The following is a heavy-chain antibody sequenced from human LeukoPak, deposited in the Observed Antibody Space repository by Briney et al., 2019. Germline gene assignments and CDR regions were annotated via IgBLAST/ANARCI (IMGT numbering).Heavy chain of an antibody. CDR2: IRCSGGNT. Sequence: PGGSLRLSCAASGFTFSSYAMTWVRQAPGKGLEWVSGIRCSGGNTYYGDSVKGRFTISRDNSKNTLYLQMNSLRAEDTAVYYCAKDGFGQWPYYFDYWGQGTLVTVSS. CDR3: AKDGFGQWPYYFDY. D-gene: IGHD6-19*01. J-gene: IGHJ4*02. CDR1: GFTFSSYA. V-gene: IGHV3-23*01.